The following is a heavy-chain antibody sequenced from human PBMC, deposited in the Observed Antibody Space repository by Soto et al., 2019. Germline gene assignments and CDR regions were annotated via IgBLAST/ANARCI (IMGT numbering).Heavy chain of an antibody. V-gene: IGHV3-7*01. J-gene: IGHJ3*02. Sequence: PGGSLRLSCAASGFTFSSYVMCWVRQAPGKRLEWVANIKQDGSQKDYVDSVKGRFTISRDNAKNSLYLQMNSLRAEDTAVYYCAREGSRTFDIWGQGTKVTVSS. CDR3: AREGSRTFDI. CDR2: IKQDGSQK. CDR1: GFTFSSYV. D-gene: IGHD3-10*01.